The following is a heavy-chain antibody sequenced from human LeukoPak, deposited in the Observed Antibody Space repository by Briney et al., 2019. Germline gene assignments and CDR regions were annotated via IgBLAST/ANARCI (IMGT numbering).Heavy chain of an antibody. CDR3: ARTFSGWNGEYFDY. Sequence: GSLRLSCAASGFTFSTYAMSWVRQAPGKGLEWVSVIRGSGGSTNYADSVKGHFTISRDNSKNTLYLQMNSLRAEDTAVYYCARTFSGWNGEYFDYWGQGTLVTVSS. V-gene: IGHV3-23*01. CDR2: IRGSGGST. J-gene: IGHJ4*02. D-gene: IGHD6-19*01. CDR1: GFTFSTYA.